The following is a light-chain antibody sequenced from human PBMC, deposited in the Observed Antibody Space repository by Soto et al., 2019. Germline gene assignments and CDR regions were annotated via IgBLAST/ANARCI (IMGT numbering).Light chain of an antibody. CDR3: QQYGSSGT. J-gene: IGKJ1*01. CDR2: GAS. V-gene: IGKV3D-15*01. CDR1: QSVSSN. Sequence: EIVMTQSPVTLSVSPGERATLSCRASQSVSSNLAWYQQKPGQAPRLLIYGASTRATGIPARFSGSGSGTDFTLTISSLEPEDFAVYYCQQYGSSGTFGQGTKVDIK.